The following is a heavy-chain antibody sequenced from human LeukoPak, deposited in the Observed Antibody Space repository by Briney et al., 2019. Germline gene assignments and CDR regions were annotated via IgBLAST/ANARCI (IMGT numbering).Heavy chain of an antibody. J-gene: IGHJ6*03. Sequence: SETLSLTCAVQGDSFINYFWTWIRQPPGKGLEWVGHINHRGSTNFNPSLKSRVTLSVDTSKHQFSLKLKSVTAADTAMYYCARGYYYMDVWDKGATVTVS. CDR1: GDSFINYF. CDR3: ARGYYYMDV. V-gene: IGHV4-34*01. CDR2: INHRGST.